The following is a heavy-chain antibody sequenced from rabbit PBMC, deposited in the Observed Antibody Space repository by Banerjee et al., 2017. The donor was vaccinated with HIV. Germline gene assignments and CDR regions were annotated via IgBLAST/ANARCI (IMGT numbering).Heavy chain of an antibody. CDR1: GLDFSSSYW. J-gene: IGHJ4*01. Sequence: EEYGGDLVQPEGSLTLTCKASGLDFSSSYWICWVRQAPGKGLEWIACIYTGSSGSTYYASWAKGRFTISKTSSTTVTLQMTSLTAADTATYFCARGYAGSSYRYSLWGPGTLVTVS. CDR3: ARGYAGSSYRYSL. D-gene: IGHD8-1*01. V-gene: IGHV1S45*01. CDR2: IYTGSSGST.